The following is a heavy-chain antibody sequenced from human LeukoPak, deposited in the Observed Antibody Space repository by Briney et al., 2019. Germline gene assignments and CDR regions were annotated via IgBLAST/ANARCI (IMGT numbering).Heavy chain of an antibody. CDR3: ARAPPRYGSGSFHFDF. D-gene: IGHD3-10*01. Sequence: PGGSLRLSCAVSGLTFSSYSMNWVRQAPGKGLEWVASVSPSSSYIYYADSVKGRFTTSRDNAKNSLYLQMHSLRDEDTAVYYCARAPPRYGSGSFHFDFWGQGTLVTVSS. CDR2: VSPSSSYI. CDR1: GLTFSSYS. V-gene: IGHV3-21*01. J-gene: IGHJ4*02.